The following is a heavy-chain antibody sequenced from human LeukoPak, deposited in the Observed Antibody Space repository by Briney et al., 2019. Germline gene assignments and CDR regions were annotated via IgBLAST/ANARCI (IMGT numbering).Heavy chain of an antibody. V-gene: IGHV5-51*01. J-gene: IGHJ6*02. CDR3: ARRGEVVAANYGMDV. CDR1: GYSFTSYW. Sequence: GESLKISCKGSGYSFTSYWIGWVRQMPGKGLEWMGIIYPGDSDTRYSPSFQGQVTIPADKSISTAYLQWSSLKASDTAMYYCARRGEVVAANYGMDVWGQGTTVTVSS. CDR2: IYPGDSDT. D-gene: IGHD2-15*01.